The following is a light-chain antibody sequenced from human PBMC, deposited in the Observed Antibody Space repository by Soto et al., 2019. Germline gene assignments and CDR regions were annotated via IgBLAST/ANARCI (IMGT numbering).Light chain of an antibody. J-gene: IGKJ4*01. CDR2: DAS. CDR3: QQRSNWPLT. Sequence: LPQTPSTLSVSAGERATLSFTATQSVSSYLAWYQQKPGKAPRLFIYDASNRATGIPARFSGSGSGTDFTLTISSLEPEDFAVYYCQQRSNWPLTFGGGTKVDIK. V-gene: IGKV3-11*01. CDR1: QSVSSY.